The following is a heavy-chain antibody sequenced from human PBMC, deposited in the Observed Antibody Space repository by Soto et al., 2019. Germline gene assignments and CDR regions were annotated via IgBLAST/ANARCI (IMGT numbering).Heavy chain of an antibody. Sequence: GGSLSLSCAASGFTVSSNYMSWVRQAPGKGLEWVSVIYSGGSTYYADSVKGRFTISRDNSKNTLYLQMNSLRAEDTAVYYCARGLTTSYGFFDYWGQGTLVTVPS. CDR3: ARGLTTSYGFFDY. CDR1: GFTVSSNY. V-gene: IGHV3-53*01. CDR2: IYSGGST. J-gene: IGHJ4*02. D-gene: IGHD1-26*01.